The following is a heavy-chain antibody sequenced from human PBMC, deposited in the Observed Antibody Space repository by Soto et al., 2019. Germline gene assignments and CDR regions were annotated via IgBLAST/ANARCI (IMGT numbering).Heavy chain of an antibody. Sequence: QVQLVQSGAEVKKPGSSVKVSCKASGGTFSSYTISWVRQAPGQGLEWMGRIIPILGIANYAQKFQGRVTITADKSTSTAYMELSSLRSEDTAVYYCADLTGDCSGGSCPSYFDYWGQGTLVTVSS. CDR3: ADLTGDCSGGSCPSYFDY. CDR2: IIPILGIA. V-gene: IGHV1-69*02. D-gene: IGHD2-15*01. CDR1: GGTFSSYT. J-gene: IGHJ4*02.